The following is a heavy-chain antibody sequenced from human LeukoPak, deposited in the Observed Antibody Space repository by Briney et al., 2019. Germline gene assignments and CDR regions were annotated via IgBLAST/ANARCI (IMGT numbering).Heavy chain of an antibody. J-gene: IGHJ6*03. D-gene: IGHD3-10*01. Sequence: PGGSLRLSCAASGFTFDDYGMSWVRQAPGKGLEWVSGINWNGGSTGYADSVKGRFTISRDNAKNSLYLQMNSLRAEDTALYYCASERVEVRGYYYMDVWGKGTTVTVSS. V-gene: IGHV3-20*04. CDR3: ASERVEVRGYYYMDV. CDR1: GFTFDDYG. CDR2: INWNGGST.